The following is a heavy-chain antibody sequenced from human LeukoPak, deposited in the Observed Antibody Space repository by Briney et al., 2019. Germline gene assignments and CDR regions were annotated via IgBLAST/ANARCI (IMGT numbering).Heavy chain of an antibody. D-gene: IGHD2-2*01. CDR2: INPNSGGT. J-gene: IGHJ5*02. Sequence: RASVKVSCKASGYTFTGYYMHWVRQAPGQGLEWMGWINPNSGGTNYAQKFQGRVTMTRDTSISTAYMELSRLRSDDTAVYYCARTPLYCSSTSCYYSWFDPWDQGTLVTVSS. CDR3: ARTPLYCSSTSCYYSWFDP. CDR1: GYTFTGYY. V-gene: IGHV1-2*02.